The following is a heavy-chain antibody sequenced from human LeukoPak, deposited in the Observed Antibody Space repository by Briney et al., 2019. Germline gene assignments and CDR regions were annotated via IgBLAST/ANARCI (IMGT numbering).Heavy chain of an antibody. J-gene: IGHJ6*03. V-gene: IGHV3-23*01. CDR1: GFTFSTYA. D-gene: IGHD3-9*01. CDR2: IGGSDGRT. Sequence: PGGSLRLSCAASGFTFSTYAMSWVRQAPGKGLEWVSLIGGSDGRTRYADSVKGRFTISRDNSKNTLHLEMNSLRAEDTAAYYCAKDSSTYDWGYMDVWGKGTTVTISS. CDR3: AKDSSTYDWGYMDV.